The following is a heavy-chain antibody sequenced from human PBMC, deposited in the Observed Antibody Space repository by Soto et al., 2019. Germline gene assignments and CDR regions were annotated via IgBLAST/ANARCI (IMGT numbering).Heavy chain of an antibody. D-gene: IGHD6-19*01. Sequence: QVQLQESGPGLVKPSGTLSLNCAVSGGSISSSNLWSWVRQPPGTGLEWIGEIYHSGSTNYNPSLKSRGTISVDKSKNQFALKLSSVTAADTAVYYCAREGYSSGWFEYLGQGTLVTVSS. CDR3: AREGYSSGWFEY. CDR2: IYHSGST. J-gene: IGHJ4*02. V-gene: IGHV4-4*02. CDR1: GGSISSSNL.